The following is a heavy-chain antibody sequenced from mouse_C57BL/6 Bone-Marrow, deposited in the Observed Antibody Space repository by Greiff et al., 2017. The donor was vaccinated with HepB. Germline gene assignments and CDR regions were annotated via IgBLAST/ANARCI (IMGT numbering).Heavy chain of an antibody. Sequence: EVQLVESGGGLVKPGGSLKLSCAASGFTFSSYAMSWVRRTPEKRLEWVATISDGGSYTYYPDNVKGRFTISRDNAKNNLYLQMSHLKSEDTAMYYCARDWSKGAMDYWGQGTSVTVSS. CDR1: GFTFSSYA. D-gene: IGHD1-3*01. V-gene: IGHV5-4*01. CDR2: ISDGGSYT. CDR3: ARDWSKGAMDY. J-gene: IGHJ4*01.